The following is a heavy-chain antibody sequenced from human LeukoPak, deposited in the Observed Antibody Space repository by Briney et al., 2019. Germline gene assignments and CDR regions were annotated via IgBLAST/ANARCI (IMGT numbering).Heavy chain of an antibody. Sequence: GGSLRLSCAASGFPFSSYAMSWVCQAPGKGLEWVSSISGSGGETNYADSVKGRFTISRDNSKNTLHLQMNSLRAEDTAIYYCVKGGKSNGWYWSDPWGQGTLVTVSS. J-gene: IGHJ5*02. CDR2: ISGSGGET. D-gene: IGHD6-13*01. CDR1: GFPFSSYA. V-gene: IGHV3-23*01. CDR3: VKGGKSNGWYWSDP.